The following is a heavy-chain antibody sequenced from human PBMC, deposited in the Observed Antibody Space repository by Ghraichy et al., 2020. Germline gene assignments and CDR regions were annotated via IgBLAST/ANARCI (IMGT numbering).Heavy chain of an antibody. Sequence: GGSLRLSCAASGFTFSSYSMNWVRQAPGKGLEWVSYISSSSSTIYDADSVKGRFTISIDNAKNSLYLQMNSLRDEDTAVYYCARDQSWGPGYYGMDVWGQGTTLSVSS. V-gene: IGHV3-48*02. CDR3: ARDQSWGPGYYGMDV. D-gene: IGHD3-10*01. CDR1: GFTFSSYS. CDR2: ISSSSSTI. J-gene: IGHJ6*02.